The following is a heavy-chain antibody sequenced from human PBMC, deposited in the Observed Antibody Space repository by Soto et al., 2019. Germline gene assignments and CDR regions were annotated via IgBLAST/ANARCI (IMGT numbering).Heavy chain of an antibody. J-gene: IGHJ4*02. CDR1: GYTFTGHY. CDR2: IGPESGAT. D-gene: IGHD5-12*01. V-gene: IGHV1-2*02. CDR3: GRGRSGQIVVFY. Sequence: ASVKVSCKASGYTFTGHYIHWVRQAPEQGPEWMGEIGPESGATRYAQKFQGRVTMTRDMSITTVYMELNNLSPDDTAVYYCGRGRSGQIVVFYWGQGTPVTV.